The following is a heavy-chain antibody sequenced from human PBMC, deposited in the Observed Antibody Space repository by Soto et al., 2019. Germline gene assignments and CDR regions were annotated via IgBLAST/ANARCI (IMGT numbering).Heavy chain of an antibody. J-gene: IGHJ6*02. Sequence: PGGSLRLSCAASGFTFSSYGIHWVRQAPGKGLEWVAVISYDGSNKYYADSVKGRFTISRDNSKNTLYLQMNSLRAEDTAVYYCANSRPYYYYGMDVWGQGTTVTVSS. V-gene: IGHV3-30*18. CDR1: GFTFSSYG. CDR2: ISYDGSNK. CDR3: ANSRPYYYYGMDV. D-gene: IGHD2-2*01.